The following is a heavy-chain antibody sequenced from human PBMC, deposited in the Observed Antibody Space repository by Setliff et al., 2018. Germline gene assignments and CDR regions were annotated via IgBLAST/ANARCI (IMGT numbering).Heavy chain of an antibody. Sequence: GASVKVSCKVSGYTLTELSRHWVRQAPGKGLEWMGGFDPEDGETIYEQKFQGRVNMTQDTSTDTAVMELSSLSSEDTAVYYGATKRLYYNVWSGYSAADAFDIWGQGTMVTVSS. D-gene: IGHD3-3*01. CDR3: ATKRLYYNVWSGYSAADAFDI. V-gene: IGHV1-24*01. CDR2: FDPEDGET. CDR1: GYTLTELS. J-gene: IGHJ3*02.